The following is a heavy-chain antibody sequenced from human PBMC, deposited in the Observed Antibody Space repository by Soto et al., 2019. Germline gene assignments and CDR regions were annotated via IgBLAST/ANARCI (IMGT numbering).Heavy chain of an antibody. CDR3: ARGLSLVVAGNRLGLPDY. CDR2: IYHSGST. CDR1: GDSISSNNW. D-gene: IGHD6-19*01. Sequence: SETLSLTCTVSGDSISSNNWWIGEIYHSGSTNYNPSLSSRVIISVDTSNNQFSLRLSSVTAADTAIYYCARGLSLVVAGNRLGLPDYWGQGTLVTVSS. V-gene: IGHV4-4*02. J-gene: IGHJ4*02.